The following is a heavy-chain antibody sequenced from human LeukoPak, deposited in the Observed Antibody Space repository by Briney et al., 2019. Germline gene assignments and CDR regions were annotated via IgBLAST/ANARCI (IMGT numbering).Heavy chain of an antibody. CDR3: AKARSSTVTTSFDY. D-gene: IGHD4-17*01. V-gene: IGHV3-23*01. CDR2: ISGSGGST. J-gene: IGHJ4*02. CDR1: GFTFSSFA. Sequence: PGGSLRLSRAASGFTFSSFAMTWVRQAPGEGLEWVSTISGSGGSTYYADSVKGRFTISRDNSKNTLYLQMNSLRAEDTAVYYCAKARSSTVTTSFDYWGQGTLVTVSS.